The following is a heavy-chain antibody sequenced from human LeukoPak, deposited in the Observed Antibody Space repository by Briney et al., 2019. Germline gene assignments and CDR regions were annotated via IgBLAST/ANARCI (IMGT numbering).Heavy chain of an antibody. CDR1: GFTFSSYG. Sequence: GGSLRLSCAASGFTFSSYGMGWVRQAPGKGLEWVSDISGSGIRRDYADSVKGRFTISRDNSKNSLYLQMNSLRAEDTAVYYCAELGITMIGGVWGKGTTVTISS. J-gene: IGHJ6*04. CDR3: AELGITMIGGV. D-gene: IGHD3-10*02. CDR2: ISGSGIRR. V-gene: IGHV3-23*01.